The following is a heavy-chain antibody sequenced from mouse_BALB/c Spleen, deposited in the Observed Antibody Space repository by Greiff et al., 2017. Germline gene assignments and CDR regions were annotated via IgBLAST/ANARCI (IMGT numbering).Heavy chain of an antibody. J-gene: IGHJ2*01. Sequence: QVQLKESGPGLVAPSHRLSITCTASGFSLTSYGVNWVRQPPGKGLEWMGVIWAGGSTNYNSALMSRLSISKDNSNSQVSLKMNSLQTDDTAMYYCARSYGSRGYFDYGGQGTTLTVSS. CDR1: GFSLTSYG. D-gene: IGHD1-1*01. CDR3: ARSYGSRGYFDY. V-gene: IGHV2-9*02. CDR2: IWAGGST.